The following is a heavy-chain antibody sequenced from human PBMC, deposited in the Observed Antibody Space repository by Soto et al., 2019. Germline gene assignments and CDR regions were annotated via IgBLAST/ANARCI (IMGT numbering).Heavy chain of an antibody. CDR2: ISAYTGST. D-gene: IGHD5-12*01. CDR3: ARGAPSGGHSHYALFYFHY. CDR1: GYIFTSFG. V-gene: IGHV1-18*01. Sequence: QVPLVQSGAEGKKPGASVIVSCKASGYIFTSFGVNWMRQAPGQGLQWIGWISAYTGSTNSARKFQGRVTMTTDTSTSPGQMELRSLGSEDTNVYYCARGAPSGGHSHYALFYFHYWGQGTLLTVAS. J-gene: IGHJ4*02.